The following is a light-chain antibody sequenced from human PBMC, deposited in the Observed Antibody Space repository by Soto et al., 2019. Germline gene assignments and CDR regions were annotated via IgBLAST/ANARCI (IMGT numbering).Light chain of an antibody. V-gene: IGKV3-11*01. Sequence: EIVLTQSPATLSLSPGERATLSCRASQSVSKYLAWYQQQPGQAPRLLIYDTSNRATGIPGRFSGSGSGTDFTLTISSLAPEDFALYYCQQRSNWPPLTFGGGTKVEIK. CDR1: QSVSKY. CDR3: QQRSNWPPLT. J-gene: IGKJ4*01. CDR2: DTS.